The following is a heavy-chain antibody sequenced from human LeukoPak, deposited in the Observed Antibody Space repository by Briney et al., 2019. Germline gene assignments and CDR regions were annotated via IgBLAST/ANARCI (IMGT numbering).Heavy chain of an antibody. D-gene: IGHD3-22*01. Sequence: ASVKVSCKASGYTFTGYGISWVRQAPGQGLKWMAWISAYNGNTNYAQKLQGRVTMTTDTSTSTVHMELRSLSSDDTAVYYCARDCDRSGYYCYWGQGTLVTVSS. CDR3: ARDCDRSGYYCY. CDR1: GYTFTGYG. J-gene: IGHJ4*02. V-gene: IGHV1-18*01. CDR2: ISAYNGNT.